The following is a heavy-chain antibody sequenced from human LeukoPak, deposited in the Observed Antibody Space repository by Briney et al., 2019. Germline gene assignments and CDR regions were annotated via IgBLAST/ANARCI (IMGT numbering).Heavy chain of an antibody. Sequence: GGSLRLSCAASGFTFSSYSMNWVRQAPGKGLEWVSSISSSSSYIYYADSVKGRFTISRDNAKNSLYLQMNSLRAEDTAVYYCARSMVLGAFDIWGQGTMVTVSS. D-gene: IGHD3-10*01. CDR2: ISSSSSYI. CDR1: GFTFSSYS. CDR3: ARSMVLGAFDI. J-gene: IGHJ3*02. V-gene: IGHV3-21*01.